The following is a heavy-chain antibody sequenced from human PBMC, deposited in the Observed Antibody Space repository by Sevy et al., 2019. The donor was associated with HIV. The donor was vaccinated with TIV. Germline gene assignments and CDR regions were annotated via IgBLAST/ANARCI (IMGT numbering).Heavy chain of an antibody. D-gene: IGHD6-19*01. J-gene: IGHJ3*02. CDR2: IKGDGSEE. CDR3: ASWVSSGWSGPVEI. CDR1: GFTFRNYW. V-gene: IGHV3-7*03. Sequence: GGSLRLSCEGSGFTFRNYWMNWVRQAPGKGLEWVANIKGDGSEEFYLASVRGRFTISRDNAKNSVSLQMQTLRAEDTAVYYCASWVSSGWSGPVEIWGQGTVVTVSS.